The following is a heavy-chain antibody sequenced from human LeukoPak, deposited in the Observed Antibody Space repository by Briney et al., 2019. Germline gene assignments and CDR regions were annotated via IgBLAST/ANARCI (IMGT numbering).Heavy chain of an antibody. V-gene: IGHV4-59*01. CDR1: GGSISSYY. CDR2: IYYSGST. J-gene: IGHJ5*02. CDR3: ARVPYSGYVNWFDP. D-gene: IGHD5-12*01. Sequence: SETLSLTCAVSGGSISSYYWSWIRQPPGKGLEWIGYIYYSGSTNYNPSLKSRVTISVDTSKNQFSLKLSSVTAADTAVYYCARVPYSGYVNWFDPWGQGTLVTVSS.